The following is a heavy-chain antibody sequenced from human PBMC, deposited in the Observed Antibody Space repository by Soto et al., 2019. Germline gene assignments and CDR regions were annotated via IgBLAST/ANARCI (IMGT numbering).Heavy chain of an antibody. CDR3: ARGRYCSSTSCHRSYYYYMDV. D-gene: IGHD2-2*02. J-gene: IGHJ6*03. Sequence: QVQLQQWGAGLLKPSETLSLTCAVYGGSFSGYYWSWIRQPPGKGLEWIGEINHSGSTNYNPSLKSRVTISVDTSKTQFSLKLSSVTAADTAVYYCARGRYCSSTSCHRSYYYYMDVWGKGTTVTVSS. CDR1: GGSFSGYY. V-gene: IGHV4-34*01. CDR2: INHSGST.